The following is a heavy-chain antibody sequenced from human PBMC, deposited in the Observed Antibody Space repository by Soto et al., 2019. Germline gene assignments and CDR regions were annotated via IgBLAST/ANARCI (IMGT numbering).Heavy chain of an antibody. D-gene: IGHD6-19*01. CDR3: ARATGWSNWFDP. CDR1: GASLSSRDYY. J-gene: IGHJ5*02. V-gene: IGHV4-39*02. CDR2: IFTTGST. Sequence: SETLSLTCTVSGASLSSRDYYWAWVRQTPGKGLEWIGSIFTTGSTYYNPSLKSGVSISLDISENHFSLGLTSVTAADTGIYYCARATGWSNWFDPWGQGTLVTVSS.